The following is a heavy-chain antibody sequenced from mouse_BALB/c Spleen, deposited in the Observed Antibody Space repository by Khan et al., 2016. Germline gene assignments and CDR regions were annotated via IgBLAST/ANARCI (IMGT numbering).Heavy chain of an antibody. CDR2: ISDGGSYT. Sequence: EVELVESGGGLVKPGGSLKLSCAAAGFTFSDYYMYWVRQTPEKRLEWVATISDGGSYTYYPDSVKGRFTISRDNAKNNLYLQMSSLKSEDTAMSYCAREGLRRGCAYWGQGTLVTVSA. V-gene: IGHV5-4*02. CDR1: GFTFSDYY. J-gene: IGHJ3*01. CDR3: AREGLRRGCAY. D-gene: IGHD2-4*01.